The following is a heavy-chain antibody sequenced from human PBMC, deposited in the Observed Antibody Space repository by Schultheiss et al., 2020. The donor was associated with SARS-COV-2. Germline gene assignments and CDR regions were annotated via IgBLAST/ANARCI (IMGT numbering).Heavy chain of an antibody. J-gene: IGHJ6*02. Sequence: GESLKISCAASGFTFSSYAMSWVRQAPGKGLEWVSAISGSGGSTYYADSVKGRFTISRDNSKNTLYLQMNSLRAEDTAVYYCARDLVAVAAYYYYYGMDVWGQGTTVTVSS. V-gene: IGHV3-23*01. CDR3: ARDLVAVAAYYYYYGMDV. CDR1: GFTFSSYA. D-gene: IGHD6-19*01. CDR2: ISGSGGST.